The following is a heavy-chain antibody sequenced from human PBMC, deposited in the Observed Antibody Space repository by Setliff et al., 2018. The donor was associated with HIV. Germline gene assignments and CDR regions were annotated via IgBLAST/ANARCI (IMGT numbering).Heavy chain of an antibody. V-gene: IGHV3-33*03. Sequence: GGSLRLSCAAAGFSFSSYGLHWVRQAPGKGLEWVAVIWYDGTNKYYADSVKGRFTISRDNAKNSLYLQMNSLGAEDTAVYYCTRHYGSGTYCLAYWGQGTLVTVSS. CDR3: TRHYGSGTYCLAY. D-gene: IGHD3-10*01. J-gene: IGHJ4*02. CDR2: IWYDGTNK. CDR1: GFSFSSYG.